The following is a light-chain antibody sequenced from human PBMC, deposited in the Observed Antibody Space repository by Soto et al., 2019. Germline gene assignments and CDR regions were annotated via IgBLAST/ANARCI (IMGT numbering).Light chain of an antibody. Sequence: DIVMTQSPDSLAVSLGERATINCKSSPVVFYNSKNYLGWYQQQPGQLPKLLIYWASTREYGVPDRFSGSGSGTDSTLTISSLEAEDARAYYCLQYYSQPFAFGGGTKVEI. V-gene: IGKV4-1*01. CDR1: PVVFYNSKNY. CDR2: WAS. CDR3: LQYYSQPFA. J-gene: IGKJ4*01.